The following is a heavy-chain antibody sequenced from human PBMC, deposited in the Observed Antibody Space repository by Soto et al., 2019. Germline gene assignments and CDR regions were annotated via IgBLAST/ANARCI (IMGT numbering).Heavy chain of an antibody. CDR1: GYFFSSQW. Sequence: GESLKISCKGSGYFFSSQWIAWVRLMPGKGLEWMGIIHPGDSDTRYSPSFQGQVTISVDGSINTAYLQSRSLGASDTAVYYCGRPGQNRGRPLDFWGQGTPVTVSS. J-gene: IGHJ4*02. CDR3: GRPGQNRGRPLDF. V-gene: IGHV5-51*01. D-gene: IGHD1-1*01. CDR2: IHPGDSDT.